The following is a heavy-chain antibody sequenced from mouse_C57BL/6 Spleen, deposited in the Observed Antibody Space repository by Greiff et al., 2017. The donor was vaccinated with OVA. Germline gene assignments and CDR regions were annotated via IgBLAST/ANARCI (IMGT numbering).Heavy chain of an antibody. D-gene: IGHD1-1*01. V-gene: IGHV14-3*01. CDR1: GFNIRNTY. J-gene: IGHJ4*01. CDR3: AWPHDYGSSDGRNAMDY. CDR2: IDPANGNN. Sequence: VQLKQSVAELVRPGDSVKLSCTASGFNIRNTYLHWVKQRPEQGLEWIGRIDPANGNNKYAPKFQGKATITADTSSNTAYLQLSSLTSEDTAIYYCAWPHDYGSSDGRNAMDYWGQGTSVTVSS.